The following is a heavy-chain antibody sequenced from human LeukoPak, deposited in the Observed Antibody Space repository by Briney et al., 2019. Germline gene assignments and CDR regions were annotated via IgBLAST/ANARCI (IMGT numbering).Heavy chain of an antibody. D-gene: IGHD3-16*01. V-gene: IGHV1-18*01. Sequence: GASVKVSCKASGYTFTSYGISWVRQAPGQGLGWMGWISTYNGDTNYAQKLQGRVTMTTDTSTNTAYMELRSLRSDGTTVYYCAREGLGELTLDYWGQGTLVTVSS. CDR3: AREGLGELTLDY. J-gene: IGHJ4*02. CDR2: ISTYNGDT. CDR1: GYTFTSYG.